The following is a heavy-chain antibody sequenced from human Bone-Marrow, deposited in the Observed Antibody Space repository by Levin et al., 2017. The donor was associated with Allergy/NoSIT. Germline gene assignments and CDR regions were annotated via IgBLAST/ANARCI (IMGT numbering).Heavy chain of an antibody. J-gene: IGHJ6*03. V-gene: IGHV4-34*01. CDR3: ARGRGTWFREWDHLAPYYYYMDV. CDR2: INHSGST. D-gene: IGHD3-10*01. CDR1: GGSFSGYY. Sequence: PSETLSLTCAVYGGSFSGYYWSWIRQPPGKGLEWIGEINHSGSTNYNPSLKSRVTISVDTSKNQFSLKLSSVTAADTAVYYCARGRGTWFREWDHLAPYYYYMDVWGKGTTVTVSS.